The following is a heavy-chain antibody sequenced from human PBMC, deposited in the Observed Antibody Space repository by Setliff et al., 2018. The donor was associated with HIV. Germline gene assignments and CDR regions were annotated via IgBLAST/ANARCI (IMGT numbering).Heavy chain of an antibody. CDR3: ANMQWASNAWYSFDY. Sequence: GGSLRLSCAASGFTFSYSWMNWVRQAPGKGLEWVGRIKSKIDGGTADYAAPVKGRFTISRDDSKKTLYLQMNSLRAEDTAVYYCANMQWASNAWYSFDYWGQGALVTVSS. J-gene: IGHJ4*02. CDR1: GFTFSYSW. CDR2: IKSKIDGGTA. D-gene: IGHD6-19*01. V-gene: IGHV3-15*01.